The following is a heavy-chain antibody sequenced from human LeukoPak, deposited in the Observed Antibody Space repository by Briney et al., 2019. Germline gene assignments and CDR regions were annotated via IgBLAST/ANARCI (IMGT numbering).Heavy chain of an antibody. J-gene: IGHJ6*03. Sequence: PSETLSLTCAIYGGSFNTYFWSWIRQPPGKGLEWIGQINYSGSTYYNPSLKSRVTISIDTSKNQFSLILTSMTAADTAVYYCTRGSIAYYYMDVWGKGTTVTISS. CDR2: INYSGST. CDR1: GGSFNTYF. V-gene: IGHV4-34*01. D-gene: IGHD3-22*01. CDR3: TRGSIAYYYMDV.